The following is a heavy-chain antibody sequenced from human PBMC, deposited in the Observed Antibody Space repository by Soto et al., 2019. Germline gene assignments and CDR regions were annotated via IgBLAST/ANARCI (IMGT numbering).Heavy chain of an antibody. CDR3: ARYRYEGGLDGMDV. CDR2: IFNSGST. D-gene: IGHD3-16*02. Sequence: LSLTCAVSDGSISSSNWWSWVRQPPGKGLEWIGEIFNSGSTNYNPSLKSRVTISVDKSKNQFSLKLSSVTVADTAVYYCARYRYEGGLDGMDVWGQGTTVTVSS. V-gene: IGHV4-4*02. J-gene: IGHJ6*02. CDR1: DGSISSSNW.